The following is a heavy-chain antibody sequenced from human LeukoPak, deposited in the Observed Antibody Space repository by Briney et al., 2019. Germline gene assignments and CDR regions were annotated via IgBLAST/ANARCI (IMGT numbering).Heavy chain of an antibody. V-gene: IGHV3-21*01. J-gene: IGHJ3*02. CDR1: GFTFSSYS. D-gene: IGHD2-15*01. CDR3: ARGYCSGGSCYLGAFDI. CDR2: ISSSSSYI. Sequence: PGGSLRLSCAASGFTFSSYSMNWVRQAPGKGLEWVSSISSSSSYIYYADSVKGRFTISRGNAKNSLYLQMNSLRAEDTAVYYCARGYCSGGSCYLGAFDIWGQGTKVTVSS.